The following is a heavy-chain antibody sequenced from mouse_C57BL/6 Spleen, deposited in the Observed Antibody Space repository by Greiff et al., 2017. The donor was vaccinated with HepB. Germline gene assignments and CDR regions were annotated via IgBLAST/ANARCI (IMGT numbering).Heavy chain of an antibody. CDR2: IHPNSGST. J-gene: IGHJ3*01. D-gene: IGHD2-5*01. Sequence: QVQLKQPGAELVKPGASVKLSCKASGYTFTSYWMHWVKQRPGQGLEWIGMIHPNSGSTNYNEKFKSKATLTVDKSSSTAYMQLSSLTSEDSAVYYCARPYYSNYPFAYWGQGTLVTVSA. CDR3: ARPYYSNYPFAY. V-gene: IGHV1-64*01. CDR1: GYTFTSYW.